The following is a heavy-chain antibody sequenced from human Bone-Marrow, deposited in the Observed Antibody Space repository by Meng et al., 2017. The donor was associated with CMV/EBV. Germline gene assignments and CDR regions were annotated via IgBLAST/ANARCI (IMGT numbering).Heavy chain of an antibody. J-gene: IGHJ6*02. Sequence: ASVKVSCKASGYTFTSYYMHWVRQAPGQGLEWMGIINPSGGSTSYAQKFQGRVTMTRDTSTSTVYMELSSLRSEDTAVYYCARGRYGGAYYYYGMDVWGQARLVTVSS. D-gene: IGHD4-23*01. CDR1: GYTFTSYY. CDR3: ARGRYGGAYYYYGMDV. V-gene: IGHV1-46*01. CDR2: INPSGGST.